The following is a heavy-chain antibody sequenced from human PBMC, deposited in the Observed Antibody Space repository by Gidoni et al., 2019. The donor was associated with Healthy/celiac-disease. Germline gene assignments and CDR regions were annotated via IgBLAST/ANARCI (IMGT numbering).Heavy chain of an antibody. D-gene: IGHD3-10*02. CDR1: GFTFSSYS. J-gene: IGHJ4*02. V-gene: IGHV3-48*02. CDR3: ASVQYYYVWY. CDR2: ISSSSSTI. Sequence: EVQLVESGGGLVQPVGSLRRPGAAAGFTFSSYSMSWVRQAPGKGLEWVSYISSSSSTIYYADSVKGRFTISRDNAKNSLYLQMNSLRDEDTAVYYCASVQYYYVWYWGQGTLVTVSS.